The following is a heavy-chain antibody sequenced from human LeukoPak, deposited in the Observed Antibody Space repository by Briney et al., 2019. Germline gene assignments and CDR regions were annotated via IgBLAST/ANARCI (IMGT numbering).Heavy chain of an antibody. V-gene: IGHV4-39*01. J-gene: IGHJ6*02. CDR3: AGTPGPVNYYYYGMDV. CDR1: GGSISSRSYY. CDR2: IYYSGST. Sequence: SETLSLTCTVSGGSISSRSYYWGWIRQPPGKGLEWIGSIYYSGSTYYNPSLKSRVTISVDTSKNQFSLKLSSVTAADTAVYYCAGTPGPVNYYYYGMDVWGQGTTVTVSS.